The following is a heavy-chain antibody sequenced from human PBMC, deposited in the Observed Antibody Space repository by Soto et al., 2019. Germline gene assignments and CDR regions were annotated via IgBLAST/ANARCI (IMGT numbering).Heavy chain of an antibody. Sequence: QVQLVESGGGVVQPGRSLRLSCAASGFTFSSYGMHWVRQAPGKGLEWVAVIWYDGSNKYYADSVKGRFTISRDNSKNTLYLQMNSLRAEDTAVYYCARTPRFLEWTYKLYYYGMDVWGQGTTVTVSS. J-gene: IGHJ6*02. CDR2: IWYDGSNK. CDR3: ARTPRFLEWTYKLYYYGMDV. CDR1: GFTFSSYG. D-gene: IGHD3-3*01. V-gene: IGHV3-33*01.